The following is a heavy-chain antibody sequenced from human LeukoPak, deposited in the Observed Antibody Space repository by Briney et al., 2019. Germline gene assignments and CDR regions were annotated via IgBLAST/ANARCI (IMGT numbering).Heavy chain of an antibody. CDR2: IYHSGST. Sequence: SETLSLTCAVSGGSISSGGYSWSWIRQPPGKGLEWIGYIYHSGSTYYNPSLKSRVTISVDRSKNQFSLKLSSVTAADTAVYYCARGKEYDAFDIWGQGTMVTVSS. D-gene: IGHD2/OR15-2a*01. J-gene: IGHJ3*02. V-gene: IGHV4-30-2*01. CDR1: GGSISSGGYS. CDR3: ARGKEYDAFDI.